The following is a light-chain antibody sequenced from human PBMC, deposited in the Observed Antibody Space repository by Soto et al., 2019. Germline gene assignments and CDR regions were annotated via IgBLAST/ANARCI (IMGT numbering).Light chain of an antibody. CDR2: DVS. CDR3: ISYTSINLYV. V-gene: IGLV2-14*03. CDR1: NKVVGGYEY. J-gene: IGLJ1*01. Sequence: QSALNHPSSVFWAPGQSINISLPGNNKVVGGYEYVSWSQHPAGKAPKLMIYDVSSRPSGVSSRFSGSKSGNTASLTISGLQAEDEADYYCISYTSINLYVLGTGTKVTVL.